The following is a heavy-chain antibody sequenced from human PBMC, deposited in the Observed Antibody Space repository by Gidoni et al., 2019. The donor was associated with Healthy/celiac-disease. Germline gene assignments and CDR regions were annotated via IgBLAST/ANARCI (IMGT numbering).Heavy chain of an antibody. CDR2: ISWNSGSI. CDR3: AKGGSGVVPAATDY. CDR1: GFTFADYA. J-gene: IGHJ4*02. V-gene: IGHV3-9*01. Sequence: EVQLVESGGGLVQPGRSLRLSCAASGFTFADYAMHWVRQAPGKGLEWVSGISWNSGSIGYADSVKGRFTISRDNAKNSLYLQMNSLRAEDTALYYCAKGGSGVVPAATDYWGQGTLVTVSS. D-gene: IGHD2-2*01.